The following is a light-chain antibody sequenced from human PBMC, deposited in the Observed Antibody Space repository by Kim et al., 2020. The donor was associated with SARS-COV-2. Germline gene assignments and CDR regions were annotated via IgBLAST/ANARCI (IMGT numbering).Light chain of an antibody. CDR2: ADT. V-gene: IGLV1-40*01. Sequence: VTSTGPGSSSNTGAGSDVHWYQQLPGRAPKLLLFADTRRPSGVPDRLSGSKSGTSASLAITGLQAEDEADYYCQSYDSRLSGWVFGGGTKLTVL. CDR3: QSYDSRLSGWV. CDR1: SSNTGAGSD. J-gene: IGLJ3*02.